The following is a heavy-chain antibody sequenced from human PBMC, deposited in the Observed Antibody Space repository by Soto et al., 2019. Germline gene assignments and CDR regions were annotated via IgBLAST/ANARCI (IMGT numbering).Heavy chain of an antibody. CDR1: GGSISSYY. D-gene: IGHD3-22*01. Sequence: SETLSLTCTVSGGSISSYYWSWIRQPPGKGLEWIVYIYYSGSTNYNPSLKSRVTISVDTSKNQFSLKLSSVTAADTAVYYCARGGYYDSSGYSGDAFDIWGQGTMVTVSS. V-gene: IGHV4-59*01. CDR3: ARGGYYDSSGYSGDAFDI. J-gene: IGHJ3*02. CDR2: IYYSGST.